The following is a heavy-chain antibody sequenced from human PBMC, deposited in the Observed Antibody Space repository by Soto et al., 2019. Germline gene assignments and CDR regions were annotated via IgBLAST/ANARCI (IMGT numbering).Heavy chain of an antibody. D-gene: IGHD3-10*01. CDR3: ARMLKGPRFFGYSYGIHG. CDR1: GGPFSSYA. V-gene: IGHV1-69*01. J-gene: IGHJ6*02. CDR2: IIPIFGTA. Sequence: YSVQVSCTASGGPFSSYAISWVRHAPGQGLAWMGGIIPIFGTANYAQKFQGRVTITADESTSTAYMELSSPRSEDTAVYYCARMLKGPRFFGYSYGIHGWGPGTKVTVSS.